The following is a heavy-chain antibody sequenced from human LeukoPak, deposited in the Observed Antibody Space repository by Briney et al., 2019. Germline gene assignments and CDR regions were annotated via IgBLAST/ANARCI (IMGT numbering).Heavy chain of an antibody. CDR3: AKRTGTTSYYFDY. V-gene: IGHV3-23*01. J-gene: IGHJ4*02. CDR1: GFTFSSYA. D-gene: IGHD1-1*01. Sequence: GGSLRLSCAASGFTFSSYAMSWVRQAPGKGLEWVSGISGSGGSTYYADSVKGRFTISRDNSKNTLYLQTNSPRAEDTAVYYCAKRTGTTSYYFDYWGQGTLVTVSS. CDR2: ISGSGGST.